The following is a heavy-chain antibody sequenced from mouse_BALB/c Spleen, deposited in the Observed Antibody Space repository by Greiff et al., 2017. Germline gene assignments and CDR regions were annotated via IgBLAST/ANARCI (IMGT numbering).Heavy chain of an antibody. CDR1: GYTFTSYW. D-gene: IGHD3-1*01. CDR2: IYPGNSDT. J-gene: IGHJ4*01. CDR3: TRVAAGATGCSGVDY. Sequence: EVQLQQSGTVLARPGASVKMSCKASGYTFTSYWMHWVKQTPGQGLEWIGAIYPGNSDTSYNQKFKGKAKLTAVTSTSTAYMELSSLTNEDSAVYCCTRVAAGATGCSGVDYWGQGTSVTVSS. V-gene: IGHV1-5*01.